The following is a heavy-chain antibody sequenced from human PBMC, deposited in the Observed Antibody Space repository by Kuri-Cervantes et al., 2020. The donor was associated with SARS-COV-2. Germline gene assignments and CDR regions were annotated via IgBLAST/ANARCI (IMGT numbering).Heavy chain of an antibody. V-gene: IGHV3-23*01. CDR2: ITDDGGST. CDR3: VKGSAASRPYYFDS. CDR1: GITFSSYA. D-gene: IGHD3-10*01. Sequence: GGSLRLSCAVSGITFSSYAVSWVRQAPGKGLEWVSAITDDGGSTYHADSVKGRFTISRDNSKTTLFLQMNSLRAEDTAVYHCVKGSAASRPYYFDSWGQGTLVTVSS. J-gene: IGHJ4*02.